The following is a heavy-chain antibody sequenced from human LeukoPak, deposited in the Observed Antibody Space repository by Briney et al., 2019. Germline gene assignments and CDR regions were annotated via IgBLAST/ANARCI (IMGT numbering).Heavy chain of an antibody. D-gene: IGHD3-9*01. CDR2: IIPIFGTA. V-gene: IGHV1-69*13. CDR3: ARDPQYYDILTGRDAFDI. J-gene: IGHJ3*02. CDR1: GGTFSSYA. Sequence: ASVKVFCKASGGTFSSYAISWVRQAPGQGLEWMGGIIPIFGTANYAQKFQGRVTITADESTSTAYMELSSLRSEDTAVYYCARDPQYYDILTGRDAFDIWGQGTMVTVSS.